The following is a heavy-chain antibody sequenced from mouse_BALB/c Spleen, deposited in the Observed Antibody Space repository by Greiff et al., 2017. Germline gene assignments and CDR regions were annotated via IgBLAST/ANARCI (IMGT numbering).Heavy chain of an antibody. CDR1: GFTFSSYT. CDR2: ISSGGSYT. CDR3: TREGYEAWFAY. V-gene: IGHV5-6-4*01. Sequence: EVHLVESGGGLVKPGGSLKLSCAASGFTFSSYTMSWVRQTPEKRLEWVATISSGGSYTYYPDSVKGRFTISRDNAKNTLYLQMSSLKSEDTAMYYCTREGYEAWFAYWGQGTLVTVSA. D-gene: IGHD2-14*01. J-gene: IGHJ3*01.